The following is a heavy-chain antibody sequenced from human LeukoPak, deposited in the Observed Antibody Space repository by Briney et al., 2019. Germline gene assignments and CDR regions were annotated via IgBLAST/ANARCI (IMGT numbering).Heavy chain of an antibody. Sequence: ASVKVSCKASGYTFTDYYMHWVRQAPGQGLEWMGWINPNSGGTNCAQKFQGRVTMTRDTSISTAYMELSRLRSDDTAVYYCARGAGIHLLIYFYFYMDVWGKGSTVTVSS. CDR1: GYTFTDYY. D-gene: IGHD2-8*01. J-gene: IGHJ6*03. CDR3: ARGAGIHLLIYFYFYMDV. CDR2: INPNSGGT. V-gene: IGHV1-2*02.